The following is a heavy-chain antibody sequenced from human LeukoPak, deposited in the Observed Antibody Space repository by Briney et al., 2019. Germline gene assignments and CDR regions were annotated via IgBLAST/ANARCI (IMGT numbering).Heavy chain of an antibody. CDR1: GESFSDYY. V-gene: IGHV4-34*01. Sequence: SETLSLTCAVYGESFSDYYWSWIRQPPGRGLEWIGDNNHSGSTNYSPSLTSRVTMSVDTSKNQFSLKLSSVTAADTAVYYCARGPPRDFVTSGFYYNCWGQGTRVTVSS. CDR3: ARGPPRDFVTSGFYYNC. D-gene: IGHD3-22*01. J-gene: IGHJ4*02. CDR2: NNHSGST.